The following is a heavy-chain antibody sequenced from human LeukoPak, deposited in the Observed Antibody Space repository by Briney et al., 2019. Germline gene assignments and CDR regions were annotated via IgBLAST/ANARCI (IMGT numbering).Heavy chain of an antibody. D-gene: IGHD1-7*01. CDR1: GGSFSGYY. Sequence: ASETLSLTCAVYGGSFSGYYWSWIRQPPGKGLEWIGEINHSGSTNYNPSLKSRVTISVDRSKNQFSLKLSSVTAADTAVYYCARAGNYASDAFDIWGQGTMVTVSS. CDR2: INHSGST. V-gene: IGHV4-34*01. CDR3: ARAGNYASDAFDI. J-gene: IGHJ3*02.